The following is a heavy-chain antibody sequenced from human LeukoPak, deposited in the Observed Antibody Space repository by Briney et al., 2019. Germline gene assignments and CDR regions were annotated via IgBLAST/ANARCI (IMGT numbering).Heavy chain of an antibody. J-gene: IGHJ4*02. V-gene: IGHV1-69*13. D-gene: IGHD3-22*01. CDR3: ARDHNRRDYDSSGYYSPFDY. CDR1: GGTFSSYA. CDR2: IIPIFGTA. Sequence: SVKVSCKASGGTFSSYAISWVRQAPGQGLERMGGIIPIFGTANYAQKFQGGVTITADESTSTAYMELSSLRSEDTAVYYCARDHNRRDYDSSGYYSPFDYWGQGTLVTVSS.